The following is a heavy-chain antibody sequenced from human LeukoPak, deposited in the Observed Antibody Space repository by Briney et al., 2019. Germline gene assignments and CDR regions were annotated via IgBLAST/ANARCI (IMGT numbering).Heavy chain of an antibody. CDR2: IYYTGST. CDR3: VRDFSRLVTVVRGVIGSFDY. V-gene: IGHV4-39*02. D-gene: IGHD3-10*01. J-gene: IGHJ4*02. CDR1: GGSISSSSTYY. Sequence: SETLSLTCTVSGGSISSSSTYYWGWIRQPPGKGLEWIGSIYYTGSTYYGPSLKSRVTISVDTSKNQFSLRLSSVTAADTALYYCVRDFSRLVTVVRGVIGSFDYWGQGTLVTVSS.